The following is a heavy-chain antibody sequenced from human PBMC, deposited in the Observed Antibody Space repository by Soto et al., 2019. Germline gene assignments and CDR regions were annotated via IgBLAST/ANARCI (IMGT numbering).Heavy chain of an antibody. CDR2: IIGSGGIT. CDR1: GFTFGDHA. CDR3: AKGLLIMVRKVIIPPQYYYGMDV. V-gene: IGHV3-23*01. J-gene: IGHJ6*02. D-gene: IGHD3-10*01. Sequence: GGSLRLSCAASGFTFGDHAMGCVRQAQRKGLEWVSAIIGSGGITYYEDSVKGRFTISRDNAKNTLYLQMNSLRAEDTAVYYCAKGLLIMVRKVIIPPQYYYGMDVWGQGTTVTVSS.